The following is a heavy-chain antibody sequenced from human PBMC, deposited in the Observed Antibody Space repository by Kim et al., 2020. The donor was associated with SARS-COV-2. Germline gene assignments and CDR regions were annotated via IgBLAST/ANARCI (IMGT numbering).Heavy chain of an antibody. J-gene: IGHJ5*02. D-gene: IGHD4-17*01. Sequence: KFQGRVTITRDTSASTAYMELSSLRSEDTAVYYCARASRGTVTTNNWFDPWGQGTLVTVSS. V-gene: IGHV1-3*01. CDR3: ARASRGTVTTNNWFDP.